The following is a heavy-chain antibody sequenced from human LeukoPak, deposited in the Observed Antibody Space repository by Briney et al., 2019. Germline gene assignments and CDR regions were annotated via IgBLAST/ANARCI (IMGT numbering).Heavy chain of an antibody. D-gene: IGHD6-13*01. J-gene: IGHJ5*02. CDR1: GGSFSGYY. CDR3: ARDRRYSSSWRLPGWFDP. Sequence: SETLSLTCAVYGGSFSGYYWSRIRQPPGKGLEWIGEINHSGSTNYNPSLKSRVTISVDTSKNQFSLKLSSVTAADTAVYYCARDRRYSSSWRLPGWFDPWGQGTLVTVSS. V-gene: IGHV4-34*01. CDR2: INHSGST.